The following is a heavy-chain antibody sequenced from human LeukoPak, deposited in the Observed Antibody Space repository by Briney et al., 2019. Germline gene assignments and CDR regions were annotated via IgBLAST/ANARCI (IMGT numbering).Heavy chain of an antibody. Sequence: GGSLRLSCAASGSTFSSYEMNWVRQAPGKGLEWVSYISSSGSTIYYADSVKGRFTISRDNAKNSLYLQMNSLRAEDTAVYYCARDQAYGSTAFDPWGQGTLVTVSS. J-gene: IGHJ5*02. CDR3: ARDQAYGSTAFDP. CDR1: GSTFSSYE. V-gene: IGHV3-48*03. D-gene: IGHD6-13*01. CDR2: ISSSGSTI.